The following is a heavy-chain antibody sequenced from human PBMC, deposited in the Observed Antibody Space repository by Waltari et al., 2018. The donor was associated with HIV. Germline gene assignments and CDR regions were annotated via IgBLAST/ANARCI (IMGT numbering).Heavy chain of an antibody. J-gene: IGHJ4*02. CDR1: GFSLSTSGMC. CDR2: IAWDDDK. D-gene: IGHD3-22*01. Sequence: QVTLRESGPALVKPTQTLTLTCTFSGFSLSTSGMCVSWIRQPPGKALEWLARIAWDDDKYYSTALKTRLTISKDTSKNQVVLTMTNMDPVDTATYYCARNHPYDSSGYYQYYFDYWGQGTLGTVAS. V-gene: IGHV2-70*15. CDR3: ARNHPYDSSGYYQYYFDY.